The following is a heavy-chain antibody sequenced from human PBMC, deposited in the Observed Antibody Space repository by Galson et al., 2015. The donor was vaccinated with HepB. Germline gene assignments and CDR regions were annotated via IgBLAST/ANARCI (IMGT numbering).Heavy chain of an antibody. CDR2: IRSKAYGGTT. D-gene: IGHD3-10*01. Sequence: SVRLSCAASGFTFGDYAMSWVRQAPGKGLEWVGLIRSKAYGGTTEYAASVKGRFTISRDDSKSIAYLQMNSLKTEDTAVYYCTRGSIGVLLWFDEFFDYWGQGTLVTVSS. V-gene: IGHV3-49*04. CDR1: GFTFGDYA. J-gene: IGHJ4*02. CDR3: TRGSIGVLLWFDEFFDY.